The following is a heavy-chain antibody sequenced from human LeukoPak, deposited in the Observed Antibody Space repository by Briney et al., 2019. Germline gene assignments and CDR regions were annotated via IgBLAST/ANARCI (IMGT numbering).Heavy chain of an antibody. CDR1: GGSVSGGNYY. Sequence: PSETLSLTCTVSGGSVSGGNYYCSWIRQSPGKGLEWIGYIHYSGSIVYNPSLKSRVTMSIDTSKNQFSLNLSSVTAADTAVYYCARTGGTGGYWGQGTLVTVSS. D-gene: IGHD3/OR15-3a*01. CDR3: ARTGGTGGY. CDR2: IHYSGSI. V-gene: IGHV4-61*01. J-gene: IGHJ4*02.